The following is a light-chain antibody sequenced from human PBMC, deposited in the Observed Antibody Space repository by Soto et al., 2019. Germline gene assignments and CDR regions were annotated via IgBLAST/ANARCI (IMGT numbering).Light chain of an antibody. CDR1: QSVSSN. CDR2: GAS. V-gene: IGKV3-15*01. CDR3: QQYNNWWT. J-gene: IGKJ1*01. Sequence: EIVMTQSPATLSVSPGERATLSCRASQSVSSNVAWYQQKPGQAPRLLIYGASTRVTGIPARFSGSGSGTEFTLTISSRQSEDFVVYYCQQYNNWWTFGQGTKVEIK.